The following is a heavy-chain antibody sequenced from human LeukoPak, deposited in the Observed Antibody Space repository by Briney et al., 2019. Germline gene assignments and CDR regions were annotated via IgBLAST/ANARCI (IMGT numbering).Heavy chain of an antibody. CDR1: GGSFSGYY. CDR2: INHSGST. D-gene: IGHD3-22*01. V-gene: IGHV4-34*01. Sequence: PSETLSLTCAVYGGSFSGYYWSWIRQPPGKGLEWIGEINHSGSTNYNPSLKSRVTISVDTSKNQFSLKLSSVTAADTAVYYCARGVDYYYDSSGYLSTFDYWGRGTLVTVSS. CDR3: ARGVDYYYDSSGYLSTFDY. J-gene: IGHJ4*02.